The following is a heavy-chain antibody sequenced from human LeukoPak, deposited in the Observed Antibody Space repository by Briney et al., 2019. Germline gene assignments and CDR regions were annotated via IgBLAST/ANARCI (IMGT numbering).Heavy chain of an antibody. J-gene: IGHJ4*02. CDR2: MDPSGTQK. Sequence: GGSLRLSCAASGFTFHGSWMNWVRQVPGKGLEWVANMDPSGTQKRYVDSVRGRFTTSKDNSGTSFYLEMSSLTVDDTAIYYCAIWTSDNSWGQGTLVTVSS. CDR1: GFTFHGSW. D-gene: IGHD2/OR15-2a*01. V-gene: IGHV3-7*01. CDR3: AIWTSDNS.